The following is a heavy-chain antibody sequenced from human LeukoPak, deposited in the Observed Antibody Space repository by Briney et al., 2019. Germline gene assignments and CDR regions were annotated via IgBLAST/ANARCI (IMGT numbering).Heavy chain of an antibody. D-gene: IGHD4-11*01. CDR1: GGSISSYY. J-gene: IGHJ3*02. V-gene: IGHV4-4*07. CDR3: ARDLSDYYNYRNDAFDI. Sequence: PSETLSLTCTVSGGSISSYYWSWIRQPAGKGLERIGRIYTSGSTNYNPSLKSRVTMSVDTSKNQFSLKLSSVTAADTAVYYCARDLSDYYNYRNDAFDIWGQGTMVTVSS. CDR2: IYTSGST.